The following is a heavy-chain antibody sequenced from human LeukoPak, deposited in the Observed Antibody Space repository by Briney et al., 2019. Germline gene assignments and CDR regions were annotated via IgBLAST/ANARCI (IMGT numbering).Heavy chain of an antibody. J-gene: IGHJ3*02. Sequence: ASVKVSCKASGYTFTRYYMHWVRQAPGQGLEWMGWINPNSGGTNYAQKFQGWVTMTRDTSISTAYMELSRLRSDDTAVYYCARVSKGWYDAFDIWGQGTMVTVSS. CDR3: ARVSKGWYDAFDI. D-gene: IGHD6-19*01. V-gene: IGHV1-2*04. CDR2: INPNSGGT. CDR1: GYTFTRYY.